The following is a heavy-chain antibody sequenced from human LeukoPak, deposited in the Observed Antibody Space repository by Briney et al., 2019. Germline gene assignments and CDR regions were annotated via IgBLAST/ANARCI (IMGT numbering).Heavy chain of an antibody. CDR1: GFTVSSNY. Sequence: GGSLRLSCAVSGFTVSSNYMSWVRQAPGKGLEWVSVIYSGGGKYYADSVKGRFTISRDNSKNTVYLQMNSLRVEDTAVYYCARSRGTFFPHDYWGQGTLVTVSS. CDR3: ARSRGTFFPHDY. CDR2: IYSGGGK. J-gene: IGHJ4*02. D-gene: IGHD3-10*01. V-gene: IGHV3-66*01.